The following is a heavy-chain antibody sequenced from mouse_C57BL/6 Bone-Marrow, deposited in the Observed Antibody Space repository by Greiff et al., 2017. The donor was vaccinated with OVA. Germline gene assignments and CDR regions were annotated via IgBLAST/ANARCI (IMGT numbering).Heavy chain of an antibody. V-gene: IGHV1-64*01. CDR1: GYTFTSYW. CDR2: IHPNSGST. D-gene: IGHD1-1*01. Sequence: QVQLQQPGAELVKPGASVKLSCKASGYTFTSYWMHWVKQRPGQGLEWIGMIHPNSGSTNYTEKFKSKATLNVDKSSSTAYMHLSSLTSEDSAVYYCARGVGSPHFDYWGQGTTLTVSS. CDR3: ARGVGSPHFDY. J-gene: IGHJ2*01.